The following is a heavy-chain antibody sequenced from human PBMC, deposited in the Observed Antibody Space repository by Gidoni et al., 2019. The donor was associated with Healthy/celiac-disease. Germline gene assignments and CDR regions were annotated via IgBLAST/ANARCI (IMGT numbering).Heavy chain of an antibody. CDR1: GFTFDDYA. V-gene: IGHV3-9*01. Sequence: EVQLVESGGGLVQPGRSLRLSCPASGFTFDDYAMHWVRQAPGKGLGWVSGISWKSGSIGYADSVKGRFTISRDNAKNSLYLQMNSLRAEDTALYYCAKGRFLEWLPSGDWFDPWGQGTLVTVSS. CDR3: AKGRFLEWLPSGDWFDP. D-gene: IGHD3-3*01. J-gene: IGHJ5*02. CDR2: ISWKSGSI.